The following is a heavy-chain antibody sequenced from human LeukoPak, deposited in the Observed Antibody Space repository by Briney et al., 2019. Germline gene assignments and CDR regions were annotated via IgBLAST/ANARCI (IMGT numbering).Heavy chain of an antibody. Sequence: GESLKISCKASGYSFTSCWIAWVRQMPGKGLEWMGVIYPDDFDTRYSPSFQGQVTISADKSISTAFLQWSSLKASDTAIYYCARHGKLSASRNWFDPWGQGTLVTVSS. CDR2: IYPDDFDT. V-gene: IGHV5-51*01. CDR3: ARHGKLSASRNWFDP. D-gene: IGHD1-26*01. J-gene: IGHJ5*02. CDR1: GYSFTSCW.